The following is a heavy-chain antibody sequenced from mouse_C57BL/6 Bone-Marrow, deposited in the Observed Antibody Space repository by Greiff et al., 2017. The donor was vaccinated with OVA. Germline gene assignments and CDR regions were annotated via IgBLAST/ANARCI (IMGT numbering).Heavy chain of an antibody. J-gene: IGHJ3*01. Sequence: EVKLVESGGGLVQPGGSMKLSCVASGFTFSNYWMNWVRQSPEKGLEWVAQIRLKSDNYATHYAESVKGRFTISRDDSKSSVYLQMNNLRAEDTGIYYCKPVYYGNYEGFAYWGQGTLVTVSA. CDR2: IRLKSDNYAT. V-gene: IGHV6-3*01. D-gene: IGHD2-1*01. CDR3: KPVYYGNYEGFAY. CDR1: GFTFSNYW.